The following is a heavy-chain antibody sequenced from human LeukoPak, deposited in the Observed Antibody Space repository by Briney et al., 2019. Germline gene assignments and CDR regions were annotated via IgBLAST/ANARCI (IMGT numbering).Heavy chain of an antibody. D-gene: IGHD3-3*01. Sequence: PSETLSLTCTVSGGSISSSSYYWGWIRQPPGKGLEWIGSIYYSGSTYYNPSLKSRVTISVDTSKNQFSLKLSSVTAADTAVYYCARDSWERYYDFWSGYYTPHAFDIWGQGTVVTVSS. CDR3: ARDSWERYYDFWSGYYTPHAFDI. V-gene: IGHV4-39*02. CDR1: GGSISSSSYY. J-gene: IGHJ3*02. CDR2: IYYSGST.